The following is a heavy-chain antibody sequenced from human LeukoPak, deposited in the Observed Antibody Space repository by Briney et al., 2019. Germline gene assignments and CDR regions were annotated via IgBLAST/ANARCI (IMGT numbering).Heavy chain of an antibody. J-gene: IGHJ4*02. CDR2: IKPDGSEK. CDR3: TAGDAY. V-gene: IGHV3-7*03. D-gene: IGHD3-10*01. Sequence: HPGGSLRLSCEASGFSFSNYWMSWVRQAPGKGLEWVANIKPDGSEKYYVDSVKGRFTISRDNAKNSLYLQMNSLKTEDTAVYYCTAGDAYWGQGTLVTVSS. CDR1: GFSFSNYW.